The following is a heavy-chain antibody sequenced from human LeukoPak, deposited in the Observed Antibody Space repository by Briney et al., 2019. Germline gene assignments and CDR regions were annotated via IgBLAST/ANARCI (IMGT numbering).Heavy chain of an antibody. D-gene: IGHD2-15*01. Sequence: PSETLSLTCAVYGGSFSGYYWSWIRQPPGKGLEWIGEINHSGSTNYNPSRKSRVTISVDTSKNQFSLKLSSVTAADTAVYYCARWTQTGYCSGGSCYSNYYYGMDVWGQGTTVTVSS. V-gene: IGHV4-34*01. CDR2: INHSGST. CDR1: GGSFSGYY. J-gene: IGHJ6*02. CDR3: ARWTQTGYCSGGSCYSNYYYGMDV.